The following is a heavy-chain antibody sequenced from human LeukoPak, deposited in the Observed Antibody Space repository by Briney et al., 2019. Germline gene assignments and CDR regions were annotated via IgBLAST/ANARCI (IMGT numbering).Heavy chain of an antibody. V-gene: IGHV1-69*05. Sequence: SVKVSCKASGGTFSSHAISWVRQAPGQGLEWMGGIIPIFGTANYAQKFQGRVTITTDESTSTAYMELSSLRSEDTAVYYCARGHSSSWHPEGNSFDYWGQGTLVTVSS. CDR2: IIPIFGTA. J-gene: IGHJ4*02. D-gene: IGHD6-13*01. CDR1: GGTFSSHA. CDR3: ARGHSSSWHPEGNSFDY.